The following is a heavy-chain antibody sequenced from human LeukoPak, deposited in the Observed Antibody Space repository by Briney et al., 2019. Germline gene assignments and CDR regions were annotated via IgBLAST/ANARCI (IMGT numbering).Heavy chain of an antibody. CDR2: ISAYNGNT. CDR3: ARGPPGEVPAAMEFWFDP. V-gene: IGHV1-18*01. J-gene: IGHJ5*02. CDR1: GYTFTSYG. D-gene: IGHD2-2*01. Sequence: GVSVKVSCKASGYTFTSYGISWVRQAPGQGLEWMGWISAYNGNTNYAQKLQGRVTMTRNTSISTAYMELSSLRSEDTAVYYCARGPPGEVPAAMEFWFDPWGQGTLVTVSS.